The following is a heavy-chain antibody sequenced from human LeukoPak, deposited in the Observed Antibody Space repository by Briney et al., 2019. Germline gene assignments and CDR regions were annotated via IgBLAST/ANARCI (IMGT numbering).Heavy chain of an antibody. CDR3: ARELSGSYYDFDY. Sequence: GGSLRLSCTASGFTFGDYAMSWVRQAPGKGLEWVGFIRTKAYGGTTEYATSVKGRFTISRDDSKSIVYLQMNSLKTEDTAVYYCARELSGSYYDFDYWGQGTLVTVSS. CDR1: GFTFGDYA. J-gene: IGHJ4*02. CDR2: IRTKAYGGTT. D-gene: IGHD1-26*01. V-gene: IGHV3-49*04.